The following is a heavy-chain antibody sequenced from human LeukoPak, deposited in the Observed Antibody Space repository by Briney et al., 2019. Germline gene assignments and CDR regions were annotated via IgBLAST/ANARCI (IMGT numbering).Heavy chain of an antibody. D-gene: IGHD5-18*01. CDR1: GGSISSYY. Sequence: PSETLSLTCTVSGGSISSYYWSWIRQPPGKGLEWIGYIYYSGSTNYNPSLKSRVTISVDTSKNQFSLKLSSVTAADTAVYYCARATAMGKGYNWFDPWGQGTLVTVSS. J-gene: IGHJ5*02. V-gene: IGHV4-59*01. CDR3: ARATAMGKGYNWFDP. CDR2: IYYSGST.